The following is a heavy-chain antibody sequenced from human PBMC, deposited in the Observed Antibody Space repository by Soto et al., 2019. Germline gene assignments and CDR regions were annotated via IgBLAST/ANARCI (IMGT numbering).Heavy chain of an antibody. D-gene: IGHD3-16*01. CDR1: GYTFTGYF. V-gene: IGHV1-2*02. Sequence: ASVKVSCKASGYTFTGYFMHWVRQAPGQGREWMGWINPNSGATKYAQKFQGRVTLCRDTSIRTAYMELSGLRSDDTAVYYCARGGGTILAPLPWGQGTLVTVAA. CDR3: ARGGGTILAPLP. CDR2: INPNSGAT. J-gene: IGHJ5*02.